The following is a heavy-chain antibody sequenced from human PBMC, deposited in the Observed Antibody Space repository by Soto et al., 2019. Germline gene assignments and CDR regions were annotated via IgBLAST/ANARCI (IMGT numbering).Heavy chain of an antibody. CDR1: GDSISGYY. CDR2: IHTTENT. CDR3: ARALSSAAGLYFDY. J-gene: IGHJ4*02. Sequence: SETLSLTCTVSGDSISGYYWSWIRQPAGKGMEWIGRIHTTENTNYNPSLRSRVTMSVDTSNNQFSLKLTSLTAADTAVYYCARALSSAAGLYFDYWGQGTLVTVSS. D-gene: IGHD6-13*01. V-gene: IGHV4-4*07.